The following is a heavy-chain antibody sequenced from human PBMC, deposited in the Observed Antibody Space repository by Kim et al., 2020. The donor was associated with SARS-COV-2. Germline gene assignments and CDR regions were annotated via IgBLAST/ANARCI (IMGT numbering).Heavy chain of an antibody. CDR3: ASICNYCSSVGAPGGS. J-gene: IGHJ4*02. Sequence: SETLSLTCTVSGGSISSSSYYWGWIRQPPGKGLEWIGSIYYSGSTYYNPSLKSRVTISVDTSKNQFSLKLSSVTAADTAVYYCASICNYCSSVGAPGGSWGQGTLVTVSS. CDR1: GGSISSSSYY. CDR2: IYYSGST. D-gene: IGHD2-2*01. V-gene: IGHV4-39*01.